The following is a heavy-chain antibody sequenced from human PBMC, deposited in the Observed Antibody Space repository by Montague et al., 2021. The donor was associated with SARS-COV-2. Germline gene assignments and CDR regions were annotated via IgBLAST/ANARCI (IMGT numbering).Heavy chain of an antibody. D-gene: IGHD3-9*01. J-gene: IGHJ6*02. CDR1: GFSLSTSGMC. Sequence: PALVKPTQTLTLTCTSSGFSLSTSGMCVSWIRQPPGKALEWLARIDWDDDKYYSTSLKTRLTISKDTSKNQVVLTMTNMDPVDTATYYCARTYYDILTGRGYGMDVWGQGTTVTVSS. CDR2: IDWDDDK. CDR3: ARTYYDILTGRGYGMDV. V-gene: IGHV2-70*11.